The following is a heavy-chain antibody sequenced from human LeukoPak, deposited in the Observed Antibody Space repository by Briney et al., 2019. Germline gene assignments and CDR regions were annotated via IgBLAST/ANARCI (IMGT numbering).Heavy chain of an antibody. J-gene: IGHJ4*02. CDR2: ISYDGSNK. V-gene: IGHV3-30*18. Sequence: GGSLRLSCAASGFTFSSYGMHWVRQAPGKGLEWVAVISYDGSNKYYADSVKGRFTISRDNSKNTLYLQMNSLRAEDTAVYYCAKDSDYWGQGTLVTVSS. CDR3: AKDSDY. CDR1: GFTFSSYG.